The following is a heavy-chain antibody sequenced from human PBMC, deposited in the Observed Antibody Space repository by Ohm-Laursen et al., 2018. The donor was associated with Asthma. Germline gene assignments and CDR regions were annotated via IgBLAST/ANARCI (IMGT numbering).Heavy chain of an antibody. CDR1: GVTFSSYA. V-gene: IGHV1-69*13. J-gene: IGHJ4*02. D-gene: IGHD5-18*01. CDR3: ARIHPVDTTMGYFDY. Sequence: ASVKVSCKASGVTFSSYAFSWVRQAPGQGLEWMGGIIPIFGTANYAQKFLGRVTITADESTSTAYMELSSLRSEDTAVYYCARIHPVDTTMGYFDYWGQGTLVTVSS. CDR2: IIPIFGTA.